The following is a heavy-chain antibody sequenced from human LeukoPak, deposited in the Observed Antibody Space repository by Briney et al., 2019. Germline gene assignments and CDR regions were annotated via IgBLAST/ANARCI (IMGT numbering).Heavy chain of an antibody. J-gene: IGHJ4*02. CDR3: ARDKYGSGSYSWSKRLDS. Sequence: PGGSLRLSCAASGFTFSNYWMSWVRQAPGKGLEWVANIKQDGSEKYYVDSVKGRFTISRDNAKNSLYLQMNNLRAEDTAVYYCARDKYGSGSYSWSKRLDSWGQGTLVTVSS. D-gene: IGHD3-10*01. CDR1: GFTFSNYW. V-gene: IGHV3-7*01. CDR2: IKQDGSEK.